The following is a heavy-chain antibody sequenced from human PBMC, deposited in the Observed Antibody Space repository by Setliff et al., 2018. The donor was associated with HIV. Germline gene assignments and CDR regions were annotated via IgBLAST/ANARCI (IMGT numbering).Heavy chain of an antibody. CDR3: ARHRAQRGSGTYYDDWFDP. D-gene: IGHD3-10*01. V-gene: IGHV4-38-2*01. Sequence: PSETLSLTCAVSGYSISSGYYWGWIRQPPGKGLEWIGNIYHSGSMYYNPSLQSRVAISVDMYRNQFFLRLTSVTAADTSVYYCARHRAQRGSGTYYDDWFDPWGQGTLVTVSS. J-gene: IGHJ5*02. CDR1: GYSISSGYY. CDR2: IYHSGSM.